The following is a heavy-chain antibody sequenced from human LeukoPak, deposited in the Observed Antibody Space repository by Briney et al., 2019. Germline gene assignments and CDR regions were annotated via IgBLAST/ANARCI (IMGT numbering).Heavy chain of an antibody. Sequence: GASVKVSCKASGYTFTGYYMHWVRQAPGQGLEWMGWINPNSGDTNYAQKFQGRVTMTRDTSISTAYMELSRLRSDDTAVYYCARGNIAEPGTPYYFEYWGQGTLVTVSS. J-gene: IGHJ4*02. V-gene: IGHV1-2*02. D-gene: IGHD6-19*01. CDR1: GYTFTGYY. CDR2: INPNSGDT. CDR3: ARGNIAEPGTPYYFEY.